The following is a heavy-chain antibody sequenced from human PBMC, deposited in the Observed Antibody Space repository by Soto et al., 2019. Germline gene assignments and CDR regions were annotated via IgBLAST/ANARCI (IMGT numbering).Heavy chain of an antibody. CDR2: IYYSGST. Sequence: SETLSLTCTVSGGSISSYYWSWIRQPPGKGLEWIGYIYYSGSTNYNPSLKSRVTISVDTSKNQFSLKLSSVTAADTAVYYCARVPYADYYDSSGYHLYYFDYWSQGSLVTVSS. V-gene: IGHV4-59*01. CDR3: ARVPYADYYDSSGYHLYYFDY. D-gene: IGHD3-22*01. CDR1: GGSISSYY. J-gene: IGHJ4*02.